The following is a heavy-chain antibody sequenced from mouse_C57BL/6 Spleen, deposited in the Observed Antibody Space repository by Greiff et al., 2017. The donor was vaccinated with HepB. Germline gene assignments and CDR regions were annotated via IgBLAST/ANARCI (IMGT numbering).Heavy chain of an antibody. CDR2: INPNNGGT. J-gene: IGHJ2*01. CDR3: ARAPFYGNYEYYFDY. Sequence: EVQLQQSGPELVKPGASVKMSCKASGYTFTDYNMHWVKQSHGKSLEWIGYINPNNGGTSYNQKFKGKATLPVNKSSSTAYMELRSLTSEDSAVYYCARAPFYGNYEYYFDYWGQGTTLTVSS. D-gene: IGHD2-10*01. V-gene: IGHV1-22*01. CDR1: GYTFTDYN.